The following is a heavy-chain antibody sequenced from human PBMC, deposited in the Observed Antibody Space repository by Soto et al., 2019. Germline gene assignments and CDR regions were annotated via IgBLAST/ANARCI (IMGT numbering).Heavy chain of an antibody. J-gene: IGHJ5*02. Sequence: QVQLVQSGAEVKEPGASVKVSCKASGYTFTTYFIHWVRQAPGQGLEWMGIINPSGGSTNYAQTFQGRVTMTRDTSTSTVYMELSSLTSADTAVYYCARDPPGGGVGSKSNWFDPWGQGTLVTVSS. D-gene: IGHD3-16*01. V-gene: IGHV1-46*01. CDR1: GYTFTTYF. CDR3: ARDPPGGGVGSKSNWFDP. CDR2: INPSGGST.